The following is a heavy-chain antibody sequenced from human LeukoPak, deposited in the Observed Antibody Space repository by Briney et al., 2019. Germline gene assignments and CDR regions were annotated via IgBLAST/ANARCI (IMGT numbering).Heavy chain of an antibody. D-gene: IGHD3-16*01. CDR3: ARGRLRRWFDP. V-gene: IGHV4-59*12. CDR1: GGSISSYY. Sequence: SETLSLTCTVSGGSISSYYWSWIRQPPGKGLEWIGYIYYSGSTNYNPSLKSRVTISVDTSKNQFSLKLSSVTAADTAVYYCARGRLRRWFDPWGQGTLVTVSS. J-gene: IGHJ5*02. CDR2: IYYSGST.